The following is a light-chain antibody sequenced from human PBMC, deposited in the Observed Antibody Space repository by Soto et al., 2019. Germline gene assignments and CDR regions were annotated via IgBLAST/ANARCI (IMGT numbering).Light chain of an antibody. CDR3: KQRSNWRRFT. Sequence: EIVLTQSPATLSLSPGERATLSCRASQSVSSYLAWYQQKPGQAPRLLIYDASNRATGIPARFSGSGSGTDFTLTISSLESEDFAVYYCKQRSNWRRFTCGPGTKVDIK. V-gene: IGKV3-11*01. J-gene: IGKJ3*01. CDR1: QSVSSY. CDR2: DAS.